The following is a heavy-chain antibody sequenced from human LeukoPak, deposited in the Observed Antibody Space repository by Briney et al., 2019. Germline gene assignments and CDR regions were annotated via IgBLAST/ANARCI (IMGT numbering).Heavy chain of an antibody. J-gene: IGHJ4*02. Sequence: SETLSLTCAVSGGSISSGGYSGSWIRQPPGKGLEWIGYIYHSGSTYYNPSLKSRVTISVDRSKNQFSLKLSSVTAADTAVYYCARSVEMGPHYDFWSGYFDYWGQGTLVTVSS. CDR2: IYHSGST. CDR3: ARSVEMGPHYDFWSGYFDY. D-gene: IGHD3-3*01. CDR1: GGSISSGGYS. V-gene: IGHV4-30-2*01.